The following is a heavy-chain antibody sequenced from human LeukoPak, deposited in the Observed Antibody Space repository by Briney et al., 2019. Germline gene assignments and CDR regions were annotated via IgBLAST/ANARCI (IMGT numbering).Heavy chain of an antibody. J-gene: IGHJ4*02. V-gene: IGHV4-39*01. CDR3: ARHYYYDSSGYYYDFDY. D-gene: IGHD3-22*01. Sequence: WVRQAPGKGLEWIGSIYYSGSTYYNPSLKSRVTISVDTSKNQFSLKLSSVTAADTAVYYCARHYYYDSSGYYYDFDYWGQGTLVTVSS. CDR2: IYYSGST.